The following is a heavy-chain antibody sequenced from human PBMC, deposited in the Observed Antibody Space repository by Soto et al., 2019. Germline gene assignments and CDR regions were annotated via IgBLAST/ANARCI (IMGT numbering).Heavy chain of an antibody. D-gene: IGHD2-15*01. V-gene: IGHV4-31*03. CDR3: ARGRVVVGVGATRYWFDP. J-gene: IGHJ5*02. CDR2: IYYSGST. Sequence: QVQLQESGPGLVKPSQTLSLTCTVSGGSISSGGYYWSWIRQHPGKGLEWIGYIYYSGSTYYNPSPNSRVTLSVDTSKTQFSLKLRSVTAADTAVYYCARGRVVVGVGATRYWFDPWGQGTLVTVSS. CDR1: GGSISSGGYY.